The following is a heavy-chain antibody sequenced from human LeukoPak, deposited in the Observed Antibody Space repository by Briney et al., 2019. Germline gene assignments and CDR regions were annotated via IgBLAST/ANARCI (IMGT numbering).Heavy chain of an antibody. J-gene: IGHJ6*02. CDR2: ISWNSGSI. V-gene: IGHV3-9*01. CDR3: ARRRCSSTSCYYYYGMDV. CDR1: GFTFDDYA. Sequence: GGSLRLSCAASGFTFDDYAMHWVRQAPGKGLEWVSGISWNSGSIGYADSVKGRFTISRDNAKNSLYLQMNSLRAEGTAVYYCARRRCSSTSCYYYYGMDVWGQGTTVTVSS. D-gene: IGHD2-2*01.